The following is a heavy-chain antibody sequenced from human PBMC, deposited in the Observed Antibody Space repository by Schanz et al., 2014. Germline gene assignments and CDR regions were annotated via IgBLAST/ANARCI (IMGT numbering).Heavy chain of an antibody. CDR1: GFTFSDHY. CDR3: VRVRQRFFGMDV. Sequence: EVQLVESGGGLVQPGGSLRLSCAASGFTFSDHYMEWVRQAPGKGLEWVGRSKNKAARYTTEYAASVRGRFTISRDDSKNSLYLQMNSLKAEDTAVYFCVRVRQRFFGMDVWGQGTRVTVSS. J-gene: IGHJ6*02. CDR2: SKNKAARYTT. D-gene: IGHD3-3*01. V-gene: IGHV3-72*01.